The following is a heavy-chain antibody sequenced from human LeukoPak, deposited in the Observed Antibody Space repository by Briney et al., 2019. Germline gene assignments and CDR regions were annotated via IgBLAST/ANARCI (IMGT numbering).Heavy chain of an antibody. J-gene: IGHJ4*02. CDR1: GGTFSSYA. V-gene: IGHV1-69*04. Sequence: ASVKVSCKASGGTFSSYAISWVRQSPGQGLEWMGRIIPILGIANYAQKFQGRVTITADKSTSTAYMELSSLRSEDTAVYYCAQSTRGQGRGYWGQGTLVTVSS. CDR2: IIPILGIA. D-gene: IGHD4-11*01. CDR3: AQSTRGQGRGY.